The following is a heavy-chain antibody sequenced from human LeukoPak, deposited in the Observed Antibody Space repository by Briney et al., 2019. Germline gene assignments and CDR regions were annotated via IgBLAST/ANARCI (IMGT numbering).Heavy chain of an antibody. CDR1: GGSISSYY. D-gene: IGHD1-26*01. CDR3: ARLIMGKSGSSYYYGMDV. CDR2: IYYSGST. V-gene: IGHV4-59*08. Sequence: RSSETLSLTCTVSGGSISSYYWSWIRQPPGKGLEWIGYIYYSGSTNYNPSLKSRVTISVDTSKNQFSLKLSSVTAADTAVYYCARLIMGKSGSSYYYGMDVWGQGTTVTVSS. J-gene: IGHJ6*02.